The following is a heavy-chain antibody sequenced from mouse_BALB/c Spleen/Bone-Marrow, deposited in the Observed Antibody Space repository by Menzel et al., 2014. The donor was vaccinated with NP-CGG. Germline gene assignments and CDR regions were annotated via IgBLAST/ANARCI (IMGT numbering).Heavy chain of an antibody. CDR1: GFAFSSYD. V-gene: IGHV5-12-1*01. CDR3: ARQGYYDYDYAMDY. Sequence: EVKLVESGGGLVKPGGSLKLSCAASGFAFSSYDMSWVRQTPEKRLEWVAYISSGGGSTYYPDTVKGRFTISRDNAKSTLYLQMSSPKSEDTAMYYCARQGYYDYDYAMDYWGQGTSVTVSS. J-gene: IGHJ4*01. D-gene: IGHD2-4*01. CDR2: ISSGGGST.